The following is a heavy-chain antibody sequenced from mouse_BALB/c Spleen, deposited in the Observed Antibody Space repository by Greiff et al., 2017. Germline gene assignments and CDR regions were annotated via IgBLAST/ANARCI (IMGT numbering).Heavy chain of an antibody. CDR3: ARYTMIIAMDY. CDR1: GFTFSSFG. V-gene: IGHV5-17*02. CDR2: ISSGSSTI. J-gene: IGHJ4*01. Sequence: EVQVVESGGGLVQPGGSRKLSCAASGFTFSSFGMHWVRQAPEKGLEWVAYISSGSSTIYYEDTVKGRFTISRDNPKNTLFLQMTSLRSEDTAMYYCARYTMIIAMDYWGQGTSVTVSS. D-gene: IGHD2-4*01.